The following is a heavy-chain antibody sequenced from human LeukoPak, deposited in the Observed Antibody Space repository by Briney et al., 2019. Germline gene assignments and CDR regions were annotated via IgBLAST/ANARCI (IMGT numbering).Heavy chain of an antibody. CDR1: GGSFSGYY. J-gene: IGHJ4*02. CDR2: INHSGST. Sequence: SETLSLTCAVYGGSFSGYYWSWIRQPPGKGLEWIGEINHSGSTNYNPFLKSRVTMSVDTSKNQFSLKMRSVTAADTAVYYCARGASSGYYYVRERGYYFDYWGQGTLVTVSS. D-gene: IGHD3-22*01. V-gene: IGHV4-34*01. CDR3: ARGASSGYYYVRERGYYFDY.